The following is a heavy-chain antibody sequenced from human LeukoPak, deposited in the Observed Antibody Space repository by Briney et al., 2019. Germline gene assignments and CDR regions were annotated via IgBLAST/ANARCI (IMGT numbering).Heavy chain of an antibody. D-gene: IGHD1-26*01. CDR1: GFTFSSYA. V-gene: IGHV3-30-3*01. CDR3: AREPVGATTVLDY. Sequence: GGSLRLSCAASGFTFSSYAMHWVRQAPGKGLEWLAVVSYDGGNKYHADSVKGRFTISRDNAKNSLYLQMNSLRAEDTAVYYCAREPVGATTVLDYWGQGTLVTVSS. CDR2: VSYDGGNK. J-gene: IGHJ4*02.